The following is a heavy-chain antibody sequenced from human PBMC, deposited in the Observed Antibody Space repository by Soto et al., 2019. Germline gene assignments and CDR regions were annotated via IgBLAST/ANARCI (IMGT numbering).Heavy chain of an antibody. J-gene: IGHJ5*02. CDR3: ARRYDFWSGPGWFDP. V-gene: IGHV4-30-4*01. CDR1: GASISSGDYY. D-gene: IGHD3-3*01. CDR2: IYYSGST. Sequence: QLQLQESGPGLVKPSETLSLTCTVSGASISSGDYYWSWIRQPPGKGLEWIGYIYYSGSTYYNPSLKSRVTISVDTSKNQFSLKLSSVTAADTAVYYCARRYDFWSGPGWFDPWGQGTLVTVSS.